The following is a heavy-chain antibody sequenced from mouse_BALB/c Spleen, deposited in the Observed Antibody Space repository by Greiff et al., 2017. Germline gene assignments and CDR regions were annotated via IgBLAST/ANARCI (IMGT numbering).Heavy chain of an antibody. J-gene: IGHJ4*01. V-gene: IGHV5-12-1*01. CDR3: ARRGDYDVYYARDY. CDR1: GFAFSSYD. D-gene: IGHD2-4*01. Sequence: EVHLVESGGGLVKPGGSLKLSCAASGFAFSSYDMSWVRQTPEKRLEWVAYISSGGGSTYYPDTVKGRFTISRDNAKNTLYLQMSSLKSEDTAMYYCARRGDYDVYYARDYWGQGTSVTVSS. CDR2: ISSGGGST.